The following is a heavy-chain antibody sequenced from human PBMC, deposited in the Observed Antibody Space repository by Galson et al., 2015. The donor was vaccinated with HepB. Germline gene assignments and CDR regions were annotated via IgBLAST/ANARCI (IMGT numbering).Heavy chain of an antibody. CDR2: IHSVDNT. D-gene: IGHD2-21*01. CDR1: GFTVSGNY. CDR3: ARDSGSSFYYYYYGMDV. J-gene: IGHJ6*02. V-gene: IGHV3-66*02. Sequence: SLRLSCAASGFTVSGNYMSWVRQAPGKGLEWVSGIHSVDNTYYADSVKGRFVISRDNSKNIMYLQMNSLRAEDTAVYYCARDSGSSFYYYYYGMDVWGQGTTVTVSS.